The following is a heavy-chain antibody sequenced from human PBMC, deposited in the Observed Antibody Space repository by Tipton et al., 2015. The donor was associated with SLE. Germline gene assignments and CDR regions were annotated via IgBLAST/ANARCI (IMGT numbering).Heavy chain of an antibody. V-gene: IGHV4-31*03. D-gene: IGHD3-10*01. CDR3: ARQNMVRYYTAQYDFNS. CDR1: GGSIRTGGYY. Sequence: TLSLTCSVSGGSIRTGGYYWSWIRHEPGQGLEWLGYIHYSGSTYYNPSLQSRVTISVDTSKNQFSLKLSSVTAADTAVYYCARQNMVRYYTAQYDFNSWGHGALVTVSS. J-gene: IGHJ4*01. CDR2: IHYSGST.